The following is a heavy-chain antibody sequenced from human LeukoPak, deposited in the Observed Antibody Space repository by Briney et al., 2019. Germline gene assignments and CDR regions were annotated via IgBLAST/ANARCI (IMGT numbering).Heavy chain of an antibody. CDR2: IYTSGST. CDR1: GGSISSGSYY. V-gene: IGHV4-61*02. Sequence: SETLSLTCTVSGGSISSGSYYWSWIRQPAGKGLEWIGRIYTSGSTNYNPSPKSRVTISVDTSKNQFSLKLSSVTAADTAVYYCARLKKGFTFDYWGQGTLVTVSS. J-gene: IGHJ4*02. CDR3: ARLKKGFTFDY.